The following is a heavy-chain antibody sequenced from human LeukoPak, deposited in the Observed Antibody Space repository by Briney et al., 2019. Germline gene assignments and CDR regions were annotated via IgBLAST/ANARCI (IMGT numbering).Heavy chain of an antibody. V-gene: IGHV3-7*01. CDR3: AREYY. CDR1: GFTFSNYW. J-gene: IGHJ4*02. Sequence: GGSLRLSCAASGFTFSNYWMSWVRQAPGKGPEWVASIKYDGSEKYYVDSLKGLFTISRDNAKNSLYLQMNSLRAEDTAMYYCAREYYWGQGTLVTVSS. CDR2: IKYDGSEK.